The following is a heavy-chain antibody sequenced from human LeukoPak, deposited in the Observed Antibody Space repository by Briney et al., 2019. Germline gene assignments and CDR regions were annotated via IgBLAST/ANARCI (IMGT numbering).Heavy chain of an antibody. CDR2: ISSSGSTI. J-gene: IGHJ3*02. CDR3: ARDKRWLQRGAFDI. Sequence: GGSLRLSCVASGFTFSDYYMSWIRQAPGKGLEWVSYISSSGSTIYYADSVKGRFTISRDNAKNSLYLQMNSLRAEDTAVYYCARDKRWLQRGAFDIWGQGTMVTVSS. CDR1: GFTFSDYY. V-gene: IGHV3-11*04. D-gene: IGHD5-24*01.